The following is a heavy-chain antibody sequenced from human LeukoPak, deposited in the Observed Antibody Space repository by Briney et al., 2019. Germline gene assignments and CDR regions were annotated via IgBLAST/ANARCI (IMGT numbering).Heavy chain of an antibody. CDR1: GFTFTSSA. Sequence: GASVKVSCKASGFTFTSSAMQWVRQARGQRLGWIGWIVVGSGNTNYAQKFQERVTITRDMSTSTAYMELSSLRSEDTAVYYCAAGQFDSSSWYYYYYGMDVWGQGTTVTVSS. V-gene: IGHV1-58*02. D-gene: IGHD6-13*01. CDR2: IVVGSGNT. J-gene: IGHJ6*02. CDR3: AAGQFDSSSWYYYYYGMDV.